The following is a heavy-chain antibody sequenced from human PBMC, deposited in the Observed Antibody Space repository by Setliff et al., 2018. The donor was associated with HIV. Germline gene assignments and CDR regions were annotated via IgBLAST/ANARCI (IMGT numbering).Heavy chain of an antibody. Sequence: GGSLRLSCAASGFTFSSYAMNWVRQAPGKGLEWVSRINSGDTTTNYADSVKGRFTISRDDAKNTLFLQMSSLRPEDTAVYYCARSPANTGYWVTPLWYMDVWGKGTTVTVSS. V-gene: IGHV3-74*01. CDR2: INSGDTTT. CDR1: GFTFSSYA. D-gene: IGHD3-9*01. CDR3: ARSPANTGYWVTPLWYMDV. J-gene: IGHJ6*03.